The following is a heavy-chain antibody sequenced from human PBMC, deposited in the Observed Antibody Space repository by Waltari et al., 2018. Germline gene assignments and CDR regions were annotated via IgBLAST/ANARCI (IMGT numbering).Heavy chain of an antibody. CDR3: AKDLWDILTGYYSY. V-gene: IGHV3-23*01. Sequence: EVQLLESGGGLVQPGGSLRLSCAASGFTFSSYAMSWVRQAPGKGLEWVSAISGSGGSTYYADAVKGRFTISRDNSKNTLYLQMNSLRAEDTAVYYCAKDLWDILTGYYSYWGQGTLVTVSS. CDR2: ISGSGGST. D-gene: IGHD3-9*01. CDR1: GFTFSSYA. J-gene: IGHJ4*02.